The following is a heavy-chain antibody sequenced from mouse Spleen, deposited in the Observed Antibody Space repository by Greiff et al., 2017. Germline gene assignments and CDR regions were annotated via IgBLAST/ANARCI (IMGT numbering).Heavy chain of an antibody. Sequence: ESGPGLVKPSQSLSLTCSVTGYSITSGYYWNWIRQFPGNKLEWMGYISYDGSNNYNPSLKNRISITRDTSKNQFFLKLNSVTTEDTATYYCARDGAGPFDYWGQGTTLTVSS. CDR2: ISYDGSN. CDR1: GYSITSGYY. J-gene: IGHJ2*01. CDR3: ARDGAGPFDY. V-gene: IGHV3-6*02.